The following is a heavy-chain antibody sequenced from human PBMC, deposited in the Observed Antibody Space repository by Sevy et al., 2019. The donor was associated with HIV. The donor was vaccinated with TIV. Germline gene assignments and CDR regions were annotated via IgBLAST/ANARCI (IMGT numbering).Heavy chain of an antibody. CDR3: ARGLSSTSRWVDY. J-gene: IGHJ4*02. D-gene: IGHD2-2*01. Sequence: SETLSLTCAVYGGSFSGYYWSWIRQPPGKGLEWIGEINHSGSTNYNPSLKSRVTISVDTSKNQFSVKLSSVTAADTAVYYCARGLSSTSRWVDYWGQGTLVTVSS. V-gene: IGHV4-34*01. CDR2: INHSGST. CDR1: GGSFSGYY.